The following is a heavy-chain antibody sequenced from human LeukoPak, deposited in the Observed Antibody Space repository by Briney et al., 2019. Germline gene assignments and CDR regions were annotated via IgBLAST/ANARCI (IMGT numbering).Heavy chain of an antibody. CDR3: ARVPLDDASRHYYPH. V-gene: IGHV1-3*04. J-gene: IGHJ1*01. Sequence: GASVKVSRKTSGYTFTNYGMHWVRQAPRQSPEWMGWINTGNGNTKSSQKFQDRVTLTRDTFASTAYMELNSLSSEDTAVYYCARVPLDDASRHYYPHWGQGTLVTVSS. CDR1: GYTFTNYG. D-gene: IGHD3-10*01. CDR2: INTGNGNT.